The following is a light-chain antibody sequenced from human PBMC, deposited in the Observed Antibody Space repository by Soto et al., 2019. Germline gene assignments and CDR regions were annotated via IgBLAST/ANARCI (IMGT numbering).Light chain of an antibody. CDR1: QSVSSSY. CDR2: GAS. CDR3: QQYGRSPFT. J-gene: IGKJ3*01. V-gene: IGKV3-20*01. Sequence: EIVLTQSPGTLSLSPGERATLSCRASQSVSSSYLAWYQQKPGQAPRLLIYGASGRATGIPGRFSGSGSGTDLTLTISRLEPEDFAVYYCQQYGRSPFTFGPGTKVDIK.